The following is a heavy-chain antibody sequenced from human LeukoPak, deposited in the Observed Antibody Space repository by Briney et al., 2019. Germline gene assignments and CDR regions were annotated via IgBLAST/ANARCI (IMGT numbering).Heavy chain of an antibody. CDR3: ARRLYESGSPHDAFDI. D-gene: IGHD1-26*01. CDR2: IYYSGST. CDR1: GVSISSYY. Sequence: PSETLSLTCTVSGVSISSYYWSWIRQPPGKGLEWIGYIYYSGSTNYNPSLKSRVTISVDTSKNQFSLKLSSVTAADTAVYYCARRLYESGSPHDAFDIWGQGTMVNVSS. J-gene: IGHJ3*02. V-gene: IGHV4-59*08.